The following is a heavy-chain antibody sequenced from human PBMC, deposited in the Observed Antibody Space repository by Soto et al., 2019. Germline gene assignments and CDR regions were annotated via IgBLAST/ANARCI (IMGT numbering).Heavy chain of an antibody. V-gene: IGHV3-74*01. CDR2: INSDGSVS. D-gene: IGHD2-15*01. Sequence: EVQLVESGGGLVQPGGSLRLSCAASGFTFSHYWMYWVRQAQGKGLVWVSRINSDGSVSSYADSVKGRLTISRDNVKNTLYLQMDSLRAEDTAVYYCARGDCVGGTCYSLAGSFYYYMDVWGKGTTVTVFS. J-gene: IGHJ6*03. CDR3: ARGDCVGGTCYSLAGSFYYYMDV. CDR1: GFTFSHYW.